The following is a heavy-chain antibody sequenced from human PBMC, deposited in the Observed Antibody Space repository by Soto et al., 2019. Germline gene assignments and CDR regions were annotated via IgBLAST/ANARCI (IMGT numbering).Heavy chain of an antibody. CDR2: IIPIFGTA. CDR3: ARDCTNGVCYKDYYYYGMDV. V-gene: IGHV1-69*13. D-gene: IGHD2-8*01. Sequence: SVKVSCKASGGTFSSYAISWVRQAPGQGLEWMGGIIPIFGTANYAQKFQGRVTITADESTSTAYMELSSLRSEDTAVYYCARDCTNGVCYKDYYYYGMDVWGQGTTVTVSS. CDR1: GGTFSSYA. J-gene: IGHJ6*02.